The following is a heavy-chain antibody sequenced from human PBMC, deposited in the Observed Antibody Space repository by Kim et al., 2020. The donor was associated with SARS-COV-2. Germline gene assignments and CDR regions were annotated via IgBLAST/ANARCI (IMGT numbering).Heavy chain of an antibody. Sequence: GGSLRLSCAASGFSFSRYAMNWVRQAPGKGLEWVSSISGPGDSTYYTDSVRGRFTISRDNSKDTVFMEMNSLRAEDTAIYYCAKGGSYCSTGSCYGPNWFDPWGQGILVTVSS. D-gene: IGHD2-2*01. J-gene: IGHJ5*02. CDR3: AKGGSYCSTGSCYGPNWFDP. CDR1: GFSFSRYA. V-gene: IGHV3-23*01. CDR2: ISGPGDST.